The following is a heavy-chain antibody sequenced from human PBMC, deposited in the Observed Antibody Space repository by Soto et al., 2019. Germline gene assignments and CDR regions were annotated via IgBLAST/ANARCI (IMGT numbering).Heavy chain of an antibody. Sequence: PGGSLRLSCAASGFTFSSYAMSWVRQAPGEGLEWVSAISGSGGSTYYADSVKGRFTISRDNSKNTLYLQMNSLRAEDTAVYYCAKATSYTAMVCLGYWGQGTLVTVSS. CDR2: ISGSGGST. V-gene: IGHV3-23*01. D-gene: IGHD5-18*01. CDR3: AKATSYTAMVCLGY. CDR1: GFTFSSYA. J-gene: IGHJ4*02.